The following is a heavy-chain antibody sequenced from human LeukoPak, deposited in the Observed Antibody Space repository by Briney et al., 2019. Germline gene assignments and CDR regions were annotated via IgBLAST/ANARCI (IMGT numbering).Heavy chain of an antibody. D-gene: IGHD3-10*01. CDR1: GYTYTGYY. J-gene: IGHJ4*02. CDR3: ARTMVRGVKSVDY. Sequence: ASVKVSCKASGYTYTGYYMHWVRQAPGQGLEWMGWINPNSGGTNYAQKFQGRVTMTRDTSISTAYMELSRLRSDDTAVYYCARTMVRGVKSVDYWGQGTLVTVSS. V-gene: IGHV1-2*02. CDR2: INPNSGGT.